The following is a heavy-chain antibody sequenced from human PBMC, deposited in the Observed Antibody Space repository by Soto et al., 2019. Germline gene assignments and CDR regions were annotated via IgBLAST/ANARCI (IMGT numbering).Heavy chain of an antibody. V-gene: IGHV3-23*01. Sequence: DVELLESGGGLVQPGGSVRLSCAASGFPFDNIGMSWVRQVPGKGLEWVAGSSGSGASTYYADSVKGRFTISRDNSKNTIYLQMNSLTAEDTAVFYCAKPGNWWSFDHWGPGTLVTVSS. D-gene: IGHD2-15*01. CDR2: SSGSGAST. J-gene: IGHJ4*02. CDR1: GFPFDNIG. CDR3: AKPGNWWSFDH.